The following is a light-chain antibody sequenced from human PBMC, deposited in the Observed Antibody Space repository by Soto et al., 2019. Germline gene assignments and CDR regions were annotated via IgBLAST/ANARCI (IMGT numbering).Light chain of an antibody. CDR2: GAS. J-gene: IGKJ4*01. Sequence: EIVLTQSPGTLSLSPGERATLSCRASQSVSKNFLAWYQQKPGQAPRLLISGASNRATGIPDRFSGSGSGTDFSLTIDRLEPEHLAVYFCQQYGSSTPTFGGGTKVAIK. V-gene: IGKV3-20*01. CDR1: QSVSKNF. CDR3: QQYGSSTPT.